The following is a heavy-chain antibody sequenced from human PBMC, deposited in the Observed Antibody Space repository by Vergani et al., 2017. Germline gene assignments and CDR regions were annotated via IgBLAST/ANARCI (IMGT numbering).Heavy chain of an antibody. CDR3: ARSRIYYGAGSPDY. D-gene: IGHD3-10*01. V-gene: IGHV4-34*01. J-gene: IGHJ4*02. Sequence: QVHLQQWGTGLLKPSETLSLTCEVQGESFSGHYWSWIRQPPGKGLEWIGEINDNGYTNYNPLFESRVIVSADTSKNQFSLYLTSVTAADTAVYYCARSRIYYGAGSPDYWGQGTLVTVSS. CDR2: INDNGYT. CDR1: GESFSGHY.